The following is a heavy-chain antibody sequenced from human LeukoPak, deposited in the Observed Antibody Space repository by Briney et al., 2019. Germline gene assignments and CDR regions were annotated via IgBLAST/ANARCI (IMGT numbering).Heavy chain of an antibody. Sequence: GGSLRLSCAASGFTFSSYAMHWVRQAPGKGLEWVAVISYDGSNKYYADSVKGRFTISRDNSKNTLYLQMNSLRAEDTAVYYCARDRGLLRGYSYGTSYYFDYWGQGTLVTVSS. J-gene: IGHJ4*02. CDR3: ARDRGLLRGYSYGTSYYFDY. V-gene: IGHV3-30-3*01. CDR2: ISYDGSNK. CDR1: GFTFSSYA. D-gene: IGHD5-18*01.